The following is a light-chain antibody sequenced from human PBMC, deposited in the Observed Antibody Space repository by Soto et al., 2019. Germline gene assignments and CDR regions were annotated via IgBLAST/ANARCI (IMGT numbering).Light chain of an antibody. V-gene: IGKV3-15*01. CDR1: QNVSSY. Sequence: EIVMTQSPATLSVSPGERATLSCRASQNVSSYLAWYQQKPGQAPRLLIYGASTRATGIPARFSGSGSGTEFTLTIKSLQPEDVATYYCQQFTTFPRTFGQGTKVEIK. CDR2: GAS. CDR3: QQFTTFPRT. J-gene: IGKJ1*01.